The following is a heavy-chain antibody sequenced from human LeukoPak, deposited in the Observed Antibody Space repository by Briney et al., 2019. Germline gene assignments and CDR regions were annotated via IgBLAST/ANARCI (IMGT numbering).Heavy chain of an antibody. CDR1: GYTFTSYA. J-gene: IGHJ4*02. CDR3: AKGTVTTSEGFGESYFDY. V-gene: IGHV1-3*03. CDR2: INAGNGNT. D-gene: IGHD4-11*01. Sequence: ASVKVSCKASGYTFTSYAMHWVRQAPGQRLEWMGWINAGNGNTKYSQEFQGRVTMTRDMSTSTVYMELSSLRSEDTAVYYCAKGTVTTSEGFGESYFDYWGQGTLVTVSS.